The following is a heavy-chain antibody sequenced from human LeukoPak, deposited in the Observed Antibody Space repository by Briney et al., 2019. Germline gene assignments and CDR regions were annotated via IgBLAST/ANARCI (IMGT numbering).Heavy chain of an antibody. CDR2: IYYSGST. Sequence: SETLSLTCTVSGGSISSSTYYWGWIRQPPGKGLEWIGSIYYSGSTYYNPSLKSRVTISVDTSKNQFSLKLSSVTAADTAVYYCARHLAVAGNWFDPWGQGTLVTVSS. CDR1: GGSISSSTYY. J-gene: IGHJ5*02. V-gene: IGHV4-39*01. CDR3: ARHLAVAGNWFDP. D-gene: IGHD6-19*01.